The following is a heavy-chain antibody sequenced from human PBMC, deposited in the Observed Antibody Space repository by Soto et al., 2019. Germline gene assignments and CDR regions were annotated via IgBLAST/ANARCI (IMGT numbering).Heavy chain of an antibody. D-gene: IGHD3-10*01. CDR3: AKDKGFFNGATSYFDY. V-gene: IGHV3-30*18. CDR2: TSYDGNNE. J-gene: IGHJ4*02. CDR1: GFTFSNYA. Sequence: GGSLRLSCAASGFTFSNYAMHWVRQAPGKGLEWVALTSYDGNNEYYTDSVKGRFTISRVNSKNTLFLQMNSPRPEDTAVYYCAKDKGFFNGATSYFDYWGQGALGTVSS.